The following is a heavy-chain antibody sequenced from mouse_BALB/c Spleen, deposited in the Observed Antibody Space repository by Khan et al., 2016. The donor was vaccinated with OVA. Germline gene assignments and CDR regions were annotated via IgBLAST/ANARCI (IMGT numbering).Heavy chain of an antibody. J-gene: IGHJ4*01. Sequence: EVELVESGGGLVQPGGSLKLSCAASGFTFSSNTMSWVRQTPEKRLEWVAYITNGGGNTYYPDTVKGRFTISRDNAKNTLYLQMSSLKSEDTAMYYCARIPNFITTGLDYWGQGTSVTGSS. CDR3: ARIPNFITTGLDY. CDR2: ITNGGGNT. V-gene: IGHV5-12-2*01. CDR1: GFTFSSNT. D-gene: IGHD1-2*01.